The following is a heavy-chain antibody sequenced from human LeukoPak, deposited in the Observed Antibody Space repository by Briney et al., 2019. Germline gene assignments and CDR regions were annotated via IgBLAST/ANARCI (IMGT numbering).Heavy chain of an antibody. CDR1: GFTFSSYA. V-gene: IGHV3-30*04. CDR2: ISYDGSNK. D-gene: IGHD3-22*01. J-gene: IGHJ4*02. Sequence: GGSLRLSCAASGFTFSSYAMHWVRQAPGKGLEWVAVISYDGSNKYYADSVKGRFTISRDNSKNTLYLQMNSLRAENTAVYYCARDSLDYYDSRIPDYWGQGTLVTVSS. CDR3: ARDSLDYYDSRIPDY.